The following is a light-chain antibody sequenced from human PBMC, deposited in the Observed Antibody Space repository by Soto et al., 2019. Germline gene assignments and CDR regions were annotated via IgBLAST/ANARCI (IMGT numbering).Light chain of an antibody. V-gene: IGLV2-14*01. Sequence: QSVLTQPASVSGSPGQSITISCTGTSSDVGGYNYVSWYQQHPGKAPKLMIYEVSNRPSGVSNRFSGSKSGNTASLTISGLQAEDEADYGCSSYTGSSTPYVFGTGTKLTVL. J-gene: IGLJ1*01. CDR1: SSDVGGYNY. CDR2: EVS. CDR3: SSYTGSSTPYV.